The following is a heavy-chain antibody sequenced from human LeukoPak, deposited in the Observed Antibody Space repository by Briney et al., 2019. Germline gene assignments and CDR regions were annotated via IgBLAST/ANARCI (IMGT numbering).Heavy chain of an antibody. V-gene: IGHV3-53*01. D-gene: IGHD3-10*01. Sequence: LSLTCTVSGGSISSGSYYMSWVRQAPGKGREWVSVTYSGGRTYYADSVKGRFTISRDISKNTLYLQMNSLRAEDTAVYYCARVLSGRGSLYDYYYYMDVWGKGTTVTISS. CDR3: ARVLSGRGSLYDYYYYMDV. CDR2: TYSGGRT. J-gene: IGHJ6*03. CDR1: GGSISSGSYY.